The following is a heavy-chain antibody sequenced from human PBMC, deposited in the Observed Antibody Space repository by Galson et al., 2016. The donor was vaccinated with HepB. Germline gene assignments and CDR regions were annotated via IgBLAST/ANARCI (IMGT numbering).Heavy chain of an antibody. J-gene: IGHJ3*02. CDR2: ISYNGENK. V-gene: IGHV3-30*03. Sequence: SLRLSCAVSGFTFSRYGMHWVRQAPGKGPEWVAVISYNGENKFYEESMKGRFTISRDNSKNTMYLQLDSLRVADTAIYYCARDRSAYSSAFDMWGRGTMVTVSS. CDR1: GFTFSRYG. D-gene: IGHD3-3*01. CDR3: ARDRSAYSSAFDM.